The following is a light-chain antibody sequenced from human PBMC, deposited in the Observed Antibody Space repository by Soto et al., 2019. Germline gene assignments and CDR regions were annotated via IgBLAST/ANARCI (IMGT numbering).Light chain of an antibody. V-gene: IGKV3-20*01. J-gene: IGKJ1*01. Sequence: EVVLTQSPGTLSLSPGERATLSCRAGQSVSSNYLAWYQQKPGQAPRLLIYGSSNRATGIPDRFSGSGSGTDFTLTISRLEPEDFAVYYCQQYGSSSWTFGQGTKVDI. CDR2: GSS. CDR3: QQYGSSSWT. CDR1: QSVSSNY.